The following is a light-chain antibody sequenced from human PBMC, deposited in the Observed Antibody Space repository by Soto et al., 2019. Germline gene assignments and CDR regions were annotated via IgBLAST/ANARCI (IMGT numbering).Light chain of an antibody. CDR2: DAS. CDR3: QQYGSSPLT. J-gene: IGKJ4*01. CDR1: QSVSSGY. V-gene: IGKV3D-20*01. Sequence: EIVLTQSPATLSLSPGERATLSCGASQSVSSGYLAWYQQKPGLAPRLLMYDASTRATGIPDRFSGSGSGTDFTLTISRLEPEDFAVYYCQQYGSSPLTFGGGTKVEIK.